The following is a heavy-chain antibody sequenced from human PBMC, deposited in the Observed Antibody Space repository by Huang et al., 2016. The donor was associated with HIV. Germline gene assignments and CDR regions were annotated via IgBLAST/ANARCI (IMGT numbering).Heavy chain of an antibody. V-gene: IGHV4-39*01. CDR1: GGSISSSSYY. CDR3: ARHMDCSSSSCLAGGHEREPFDM. CDR2: IYYSGST. Sequence: QLQLQESGPGLVKPSETLSLTCSVSGGSISSSSYYWGGFRRPPGKGLEWIGGIYYSGSTLYKPSQKSRVTISVDTSKNQFSLRLSSVTAADTSVYYCARHMDCSSSSCLAGGHEREPFDMWGQGTMVTVSS. J-gene: IGHJ3*02. D-gene: IGHD2-2*01.